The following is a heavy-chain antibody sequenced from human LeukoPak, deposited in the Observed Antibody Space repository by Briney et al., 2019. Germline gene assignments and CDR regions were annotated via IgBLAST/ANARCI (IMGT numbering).Heavy chain of an antibody. Sequence: GGSLRLSCAASGFTFSSYGMHWVRQAPGKGLEWMGWINPNSGGTNYAQKFQGRVTMTRDTSISTSYMELSRLRSDDTAVYYCARAWLRLNPYFDYWGQGTLVTVSS. CDR1: GFTFSSYG. D-gene: IGHD5-12*01. V-gene: IGHV1-2*02. CDR3: ARAWLRLNPYFDY. J-gene: IGHJ4*02. CDR2: INPNSGGT.